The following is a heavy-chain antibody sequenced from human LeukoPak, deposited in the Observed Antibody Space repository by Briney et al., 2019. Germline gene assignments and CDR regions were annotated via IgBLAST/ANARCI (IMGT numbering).Heavy chain of an antibody. D-gene: IGHD6-13*01. J-gene: IGHJ4*02. V-gene: IGHV3-23*01. CDR3: AFARAGIEAAGLDH. CDR1: RFAFHNYA. Sequence: GGSLRLSCAASRFAFHNYAMTWIRQAPERGLEWVSSISVDGGDIKYTDSAKGRFTISRDNSKNTVYLQMHSLRADDTAVYYCAFARAGIEAAGLDHWGQGTLVTVSS. CDR2: ISVDGGDI.